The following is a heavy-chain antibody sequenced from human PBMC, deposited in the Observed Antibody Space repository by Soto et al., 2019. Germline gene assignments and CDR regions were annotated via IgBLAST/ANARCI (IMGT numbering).Heavy chain of an antibody. CDR3: ARGGPGLLWFGELSRSRYGMDV. Sequence: SETLSLTCAVYGGSFSGYYWSWIRQPPGKGLEWIGEINHSGSTNYNPSLTSRVTISVDTSKNQFSLKLSAVTAADTAVYYCARGGPGLLWFGELSRSRYGMDVWGQGTTVTVSS. V-gene: IGHV4-34*01. CDR2: INHSGST. CDR1: GGSFSGYY. J-gene: IGHJ6*02. D-gene: IGHD3-10*01.